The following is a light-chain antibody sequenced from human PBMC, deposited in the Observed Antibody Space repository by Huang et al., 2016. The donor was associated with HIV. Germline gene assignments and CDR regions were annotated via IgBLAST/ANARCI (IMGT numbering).Light chain of an antibody. Sequence: DIQMTQSPSSLSASVGDRVTITCRASQSIASYLNWYQQKPGKAPKLLIYATSSLQSGVPSRFSGSGSGTDFTLTISSLQPEDFATYYCQQSYSTLITFGPGTKVDIE. J-gene: IGKJ3*01. CDR1: QSIASY. CDR2: ATS. V-gene: IGKV1-39*01. CDR3: QQSYSTLIT.